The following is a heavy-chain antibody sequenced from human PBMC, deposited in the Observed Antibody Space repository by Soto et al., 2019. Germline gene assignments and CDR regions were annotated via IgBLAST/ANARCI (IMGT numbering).Heavy chain of an antibody. D-gene: IGHD3-22*01. CDR3: ARSLGTVYDSLPDY. J-gene: IGHJ4*01. CDR1: GGSVSSGTYY. V-gene: IGHV4-61*01. Sequence: SETLSLTCTVSGGSVSSGTYYWSWIRQPPGKGLEWIGYIYYPGSTNYNPSLKSRVTISIDTSKNQFSLKLSSVTAADTAVFYCARSLGTVYDSLPDYWGQGXLVTVSS. CDR2: IYYPGST.